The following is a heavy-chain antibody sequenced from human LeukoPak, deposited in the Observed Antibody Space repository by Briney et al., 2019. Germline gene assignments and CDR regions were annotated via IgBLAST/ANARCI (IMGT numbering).Heavy chain of an antibody. J-gene: IGHJ3*02. CDR2: IYPGDSNT. CDR3: ARPDDYGGKPAAFDI. V-gene: IGHV5-51*01. D-gene: IGHD4-23*01. CDR1: GYTFITYW. Sequence: GESLKISCKGSGYTFITYWIGWVRQMPGKGLEWMGIIYPGDSNTRYSPSFQGQVTISADKSISTAYLEWSSLKASDTAMYYCARPDDYGGKPAAFDIWGQGTMVTFSS.